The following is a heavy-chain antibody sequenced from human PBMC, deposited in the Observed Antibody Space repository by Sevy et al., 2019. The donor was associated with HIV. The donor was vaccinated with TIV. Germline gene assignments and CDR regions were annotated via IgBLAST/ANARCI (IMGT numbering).Heavy chain of an antibody. CDR1: GFTVSSNY. V-gene: IGHV3-53*01. CDR3: ARYDFWSGYYTNQGYYYGMDV. Sequence: GGSLRLSCAASGFTVSSNYMSWVRQAPGKGLEWVSVIYSGGSTYYADSVKGRFTFSRDNSKNTLYLQMNSLRAEDTAVYYCARYDFWSGYYTNQGYYYGMDVWGKGTTVTVS. D-gene: IGHD3-3*01. CDR2: IYSGGST. J-gene: IGHJ6*04.